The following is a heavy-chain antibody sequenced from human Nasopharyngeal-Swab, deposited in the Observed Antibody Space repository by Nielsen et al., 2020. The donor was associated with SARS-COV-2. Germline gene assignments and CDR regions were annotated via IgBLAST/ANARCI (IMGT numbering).Heavy chain of an antibody. CDR1: GYTLTELS. D-gene: IGHD3-3*01. CDR2: FDPEDGEI. CDR3: ATYPLRSGYYTGREFDY. V-gene: IGHV1-24*01. J-gene: IGHJ4*02. Sequence: ASVKVSCKVSGYTLTELSMHWVRQAPGKGLEWMGGFDPEDGEIIYAQKFQGRVTMTEDTSTDTAYMELSSLRSEDTAVYYCATYPLRSGYYTGREFDYWGQGTLVTVSS.